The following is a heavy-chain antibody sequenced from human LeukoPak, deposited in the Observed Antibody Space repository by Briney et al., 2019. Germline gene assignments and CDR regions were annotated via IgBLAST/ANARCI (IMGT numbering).Heavy chain of an antibody. CDR1: GFTFGSYA. D-gene: IGHD6-19*01. J-gene: IGHJ4*02. CDR3: AKHRGSGVAGTGGVES. CDR2: ITGSDLST. Sequence: GGSLRLSCAASGFTFGSYAMTWVRQAPGKGLEWVSVITGSDLSTYYADSVRGRFTISRDNSKNTLYLQKNSLRADDTAVYYCAKHRGSGVAGTGGVESWGQGTLVTVSS. V-gene: IGHV3-23*01.